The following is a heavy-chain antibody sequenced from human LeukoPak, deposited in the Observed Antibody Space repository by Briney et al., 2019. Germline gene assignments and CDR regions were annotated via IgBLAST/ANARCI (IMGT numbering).Heavy chain of an antibody. CDR3: ARKGARRRYWDY. D-gene: IGHD6-6*01. J-gene: IGHJ4*02. CDR2: IYYSGST. CDR1: GGSISSYY. Sequence: SVTLSLTCTVSGGSISSYYWSWIRQPPGKGLEWIGYIYYSGSTNYNPSLKSRITISVDTSKNQFSLKLSSVTAADTAVYYCARKGARRRYWDYWGQGTLVTVSS. V-gene: IGHV4-59*12.